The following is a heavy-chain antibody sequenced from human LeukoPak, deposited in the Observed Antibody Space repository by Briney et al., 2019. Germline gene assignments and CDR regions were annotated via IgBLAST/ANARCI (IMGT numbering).Heavy chain of an antibody. CDR2: ISGYNGYT. D-gene: IGHD3/OR15-3a*01. CDR3: ATIGTGDYRDDS. Sequence: ASVKVSCKASGYTFTGYYMHWVRQAPGQGLEWMGWISGYNGYTNYAQKLQGRVTMTTDTSTSTAYMELRSLRSDDTAVYYCATIGTGDYRDDSWGQGTLVTVSS. CDR1: GYTFTGYY. J-gene: IGHJ5*01. V-gene: IGHV1-18*04.